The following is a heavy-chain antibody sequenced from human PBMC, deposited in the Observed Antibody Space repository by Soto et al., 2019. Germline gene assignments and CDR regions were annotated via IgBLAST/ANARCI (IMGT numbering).Heavy chain of an antibody. CDR3: AIAKYGDDEY. D-gene: IGHD4-17*01. CDR2: IKAYSGNT. V-gene: IGHV1-18*04. Sequence: LVQSGAEAKKPGTSVKLSCKASGYTFSTSTISWVRQAPGQGLEWLGWIKAYSGNTNYAPKLQGRVTMTTDTSTSTAYLELRSLTNDDTAMYYCAIAKYGDDEYWGQGALVTVSS. CDR1: GYTFSTST. J-gene: IGHJ4*02.